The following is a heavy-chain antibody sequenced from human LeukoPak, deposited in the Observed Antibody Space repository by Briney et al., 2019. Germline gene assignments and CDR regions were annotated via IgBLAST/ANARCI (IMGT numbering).Heavy chain of an antibody. Sequence: PGGTLRLSCAASGFTFDDYAMDWVRQAPGKGVEWVSGISWNSGSIVYADSVKGRVTISRDNPNNSLYLQMNSLRADDMALYYCAKDRIGGYYDSSGFDYWGQGTLVTVSS. CDR2: ISWNSGSI. V-gene: IGHV3-9*03. J-gene: IGHJ4*02. CDR1: GFTFDDYA. D-gene: IGHD3-22*01. CDR3: AKDRIGGYYDSSGFDY.